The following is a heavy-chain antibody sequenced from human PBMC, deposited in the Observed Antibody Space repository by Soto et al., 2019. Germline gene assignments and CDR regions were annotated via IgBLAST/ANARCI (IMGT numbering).Heavy chain of an antibody. Sequence: AGGSLRLSCAASGFTFSSYAMSWVRQAPGKGLEWVSAISGSGGRTYYADSVKGRFTISRDNSKKTLYLQMNSLRAEDTAVYYCAKSGSCWTSYAGDYWGQGTLVTVSS. CDR1: GFTFSSYA. V-gene: IGHV3-23*01. CDR2: ISGSGGRT. J-gene: IGHJ4*02. D-gene: IGHD3-16*01. CDR3: AKSGSCWTSYAGDY.